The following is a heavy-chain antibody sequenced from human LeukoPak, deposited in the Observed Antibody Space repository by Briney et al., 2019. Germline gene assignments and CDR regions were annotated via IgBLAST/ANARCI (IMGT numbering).Heavy chain of an antibody. CDR3: AREHSSGWLDYFDY. CDR1: GFTVSSNY. CDR2: IYSGGST. V-gene: IGHV3-53*01. J-gene: IGHJ4*02. Sequence: GGSLRLSCAASGFTVSSNYMSWVRQAPGKGLEWVSVIYSGGSTYYADSVKGRFTISGNNSKNTLYLQMNSLRAEDTAVYDCAREHSSGWLDYFDYWGQGTLVTVSS. D-gene: IGHD6-19*01.